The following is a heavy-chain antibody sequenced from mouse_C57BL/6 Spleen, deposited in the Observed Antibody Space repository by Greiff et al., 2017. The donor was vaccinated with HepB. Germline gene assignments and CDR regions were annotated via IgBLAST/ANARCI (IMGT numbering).Heavy chain of an antibody. D-gene: IGHD2-4*01. CDR1: GYSITSGYY. CDR2: ISYDGSN. Sequence: EVQLQESGPGLVKPSQSLSLTCSVTGYSITSGYYWNWIRQFPGNKLEWMGYISYDGSNNYNPSLKNRISITRDTSKNQFFLKLNSVTTEDTATYYCARGGYDYPFDYWGQGTTLTVSS. V-gene: IGHV3-6*01. CDR3: ARGGYDYPFDY. J-gene: IGHJ2*01.